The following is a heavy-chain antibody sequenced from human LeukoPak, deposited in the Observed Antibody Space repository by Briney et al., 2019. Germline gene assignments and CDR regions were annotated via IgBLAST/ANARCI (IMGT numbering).Heavy chain of an antibody. CDR1: GGSISSGGYY. CDR3: ARRGLDSSTNYFDY. V-gene: IGHV4-39*07. CDR2: INHSGST. D-gene: IGHD2-2*01. Sequence: PSETLSLTCTVSGGSISSGGYYWSWIRQPPGKGLEWIGEINHSGSTNYNPSLKGRVTISVDTSKNQFSLKLSSVTAADTAVYYCARRGLDSSTNYFDYWGQGTLVTVSS. J-gene: IGHJ4*02.